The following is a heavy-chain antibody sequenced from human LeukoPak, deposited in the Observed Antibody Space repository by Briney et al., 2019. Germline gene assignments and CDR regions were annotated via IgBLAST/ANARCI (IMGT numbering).Heavy chain of an antibody. CDR1: GGSISSSTYY. D-gene: IGHD6-13*01. CDR2: IYYSGST. V-gene: IGHV4-39*01. J-gene: IGHJ3*02. CDR3: ARPLSGSSSWHGDAFDI. Sequence: SETLSLTCTVSGGSISSSTYYWGWIRQPPGKGLEWIGSIYYSGSTYYNASLKRRVTISADTSKNQFSLKLSSVTAADTAVYYCARPLSGSSSWHGDAFDIWGQGTMVTVSS.